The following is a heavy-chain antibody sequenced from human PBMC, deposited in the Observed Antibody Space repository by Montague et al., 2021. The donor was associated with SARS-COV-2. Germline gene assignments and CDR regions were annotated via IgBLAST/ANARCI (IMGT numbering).Heavy chain of an antibody. V-gene: IGHV6-1*01. CDR3: ARDGDYGGTWYSFLQN. CDR1: GDSVSSDTAA. CDR2: TFYRSQWHT. Sequence: CAISGDSVSSDTAAWHWIRQSPPRGLEWLGRTFYRSQWHTDSAASVRSRISFSGDISKNQFSLHLNSMTPEDTAIYYCARDGDYGGTWYSFLQNWGQGTLVIVSS. J-gene: IGHJ1*01. D-gene: IGHD4-17*01.